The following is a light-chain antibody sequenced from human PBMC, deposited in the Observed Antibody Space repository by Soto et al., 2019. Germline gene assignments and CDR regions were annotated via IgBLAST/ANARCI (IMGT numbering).Light chain of an antibody. V-gene: IGKV2-28*01. CDR2: LGS. J-gene: IGKJ1*01. CDR3: MQALQSPRT. CDR1: RGLLHSTGKNY. Sequence: MTQSPISLPVTPVEPASISCWSSRGLLHSTGKNYLDWFLQKPGQSPQLLIYLGSNRASGVPDRFSGSGSGTNFTLKISRVEAEDVGVYYCMQALQSPRTFGRGTKVDIK.